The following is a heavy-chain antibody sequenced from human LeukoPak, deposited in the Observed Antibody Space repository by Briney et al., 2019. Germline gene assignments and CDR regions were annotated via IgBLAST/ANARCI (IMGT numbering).Heavy chain of an antibody. V-gene: IGHV3-21*01. CDR1: GFTFSSYS. Sequence: PGGSLRLSCAAPGFTFSSYSMNRVRQAPGKGLEWVSSISSSSSYIYYADSVKGRFTISRDNAKNSLYLQMNSLRAEDTAVYYCARDLDNWNYVDWGQGTLVTVSS. D-gene: IGHD1-7*01. CDR3: ARDLDNWNYVD. J-gene: IGHJ4*02. CDR2: ISSSSSYI.